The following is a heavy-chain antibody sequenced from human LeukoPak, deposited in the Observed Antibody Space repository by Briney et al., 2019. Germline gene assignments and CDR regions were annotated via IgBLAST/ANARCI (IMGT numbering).Heavy chain of an antibody. Sequence: GGSLRLSCAASGFTFSSYAMSWVRQAPGKGLEWVSAISGSGGSTYYADSVKGRFTISRDNSKNTLYLQMNSLRAEDTAVYYCAKCVAGPYYYYYYGMDVWGKGTTVTVSS. J-gene: IGHJ6*04. CDR1: GFTFSSYA. CDR3: AKCVAGPYYYYYYGMDV. D-gene: IGHD3-10*01. V-gene: IGHV3-23*01. CDR2: ISGSGGST.